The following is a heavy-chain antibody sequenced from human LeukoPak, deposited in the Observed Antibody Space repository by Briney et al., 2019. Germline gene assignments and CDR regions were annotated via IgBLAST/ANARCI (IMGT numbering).Heavy chain of an antibody. CDR2: ISSSSSYI. CDR1: GFTFSSYS. V-gene: IGHV3-21*04. D-gene: IGHD3-16*01. CDR3: AKPPYDYVWGSSYYFDY. J-gene: IGHJ4*01. Sequence: GGSLRLSCAASGFTFSSYSMNWVRQAPGKGLEWVSSISSSSSYIYYADSVKGRFTISRDNSKNTLYLQMNSLRAEDTAVYYCAKPPYDYVWGSSYYFDYWGQGTLVTVSS.